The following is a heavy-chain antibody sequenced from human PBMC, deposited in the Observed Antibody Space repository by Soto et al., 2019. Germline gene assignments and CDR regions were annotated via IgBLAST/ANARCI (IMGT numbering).Heavy chain of an antibody. V-gene: IGHV4-59*08. CDR1: GGSISSYY. Sequence: SETLSLTCTVSGGSISSYYWSWIRQPPGKGLEWIGYIYYSGSTNYNPSLKSRVTISVDTSKNQFSLKLSSVTAADTAVYYCARLGITAAGRQTFSYYYYMDVWGKGTTVTVSS. J-gene: IGHJ6*03. CDR3: ARLGITAAGRQTFSYYYYMDV. D-gene: IGHD6-13*01. CDR2: IYYSGST.